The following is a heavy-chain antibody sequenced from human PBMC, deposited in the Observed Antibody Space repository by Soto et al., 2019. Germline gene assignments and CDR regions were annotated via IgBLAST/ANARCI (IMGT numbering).Heavy chain of an antibody. CDR1: GYPFTTYG. Sequence: VASVKVSCKASGYPFTTYGISWVRQAPGQGLEWMGWISTYNGDTEYPQSLQGRVTMTRDTSTATAYMELRSLRSDDTAVYYCARVMTTFGVISKGPDHWGQGTLVTVSS. D-gene: IGHD3-3*01. J-gene: IGHJ4*02. CDR3: ARVMTTFGVISKGPDH. CDR2: ISTYNGDT. V-gene: IGHV1-18*04.